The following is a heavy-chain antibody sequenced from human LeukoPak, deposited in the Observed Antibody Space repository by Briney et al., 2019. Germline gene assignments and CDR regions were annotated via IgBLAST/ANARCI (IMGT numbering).Heavy chain of an antibody. V-gene: IGHV4-61*02. Sequence: SETLSLTCTASGGSISSGSYCWSWIRQPAGKGLEWIGRIYTSGSTNYHPSLKSRVTISVDTSKNQFSLKLSSVTAADTAVYYCASGYGDAFDIWGQGTMVTVSS. CDR1: GGSISSGSYC. CDR2: IYTSGST. J-gene: IGHJ3*02. D-gene: IGHD3-22*01. CDR3: ASGYGDAFDI.